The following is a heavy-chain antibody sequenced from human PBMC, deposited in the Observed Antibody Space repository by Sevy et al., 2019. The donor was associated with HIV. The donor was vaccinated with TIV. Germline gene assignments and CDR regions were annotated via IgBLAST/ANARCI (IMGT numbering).Heavy chain of an antibody. CDR2: ISYDGRDK. CDR1: GFNFRIYA. D-gene: IGHD1-26*01. J-gene: IGHJ4*02. CDR3: ATGRQGATYGY. V-gene: IGHV3-30*03. Sequence: QLGGSLRLSCAASGFNFRIYAMHWVRQAPGKGLEWVAVISYDGRDKFYAESVKGRFTISRDNSKNMVFLQLNSLRGDDTAVYYCATGRQGATYGYWGQGTPVTVSS.